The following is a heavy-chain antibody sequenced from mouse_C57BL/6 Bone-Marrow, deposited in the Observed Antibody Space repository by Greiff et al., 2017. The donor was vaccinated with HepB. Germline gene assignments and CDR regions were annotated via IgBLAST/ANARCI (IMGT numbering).Heavy chain of an antibody. V-gene: IGHV5-9-1*02. J-gene: IGHJ4*01. CDR2: ISSGGDYI. CDR1: GFTFSSYA. D-gene: IGHD1-2*01. CDR3: TRYYGPYYAMDY. Sequence: DVMLVESGEGLVKPGGSLKLSCAASGFTFSSYAMSWVRQTPEKRLEWVAYISSGGDYIYDADTVKGRVTIARDNARNTLYLQMSSLKSEDTAMYYCTRYYGPYYAMDYWGQGTSVTVSS.